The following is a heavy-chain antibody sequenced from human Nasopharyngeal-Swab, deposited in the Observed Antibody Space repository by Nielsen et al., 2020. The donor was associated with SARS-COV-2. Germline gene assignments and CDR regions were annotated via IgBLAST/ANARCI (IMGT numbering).Heavy chain of an antibody. CDR2: INPNSGGT. Sequence: VRQMPGKGLEWMGWINPNSGGTNYAQKFQGRVTITRDTSISTAYMELSRLRSDDTAVYYCARDQYSGYDSSYYYYGMDVWGQGTTVTVSS. D-gene: IGHD5-12*01. J-gene: IGHJ6*02. V-gene: IGHV1-2*02. CDR3: ARDQYSGYDSSYYYYGMDV.